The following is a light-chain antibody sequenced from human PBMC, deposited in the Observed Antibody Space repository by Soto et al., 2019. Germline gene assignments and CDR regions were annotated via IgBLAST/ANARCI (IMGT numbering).Light chain of an antibody. V-gene: IGLV3-25*02. J-gene: IGLJ1*01. CDR3: QSADSSGTDV. CDR1: ALPKQY. CDR2: KDS. Sequence: SYELTQPPAVSVSPGQTARITCSGDALPKQYAYWYQQKPGQAPVLVIYKDSERPSGIPERFSGSSSGTTVTLTISGVQAEDEADYYCQSADSSGTDVFGTGTKVTVL.